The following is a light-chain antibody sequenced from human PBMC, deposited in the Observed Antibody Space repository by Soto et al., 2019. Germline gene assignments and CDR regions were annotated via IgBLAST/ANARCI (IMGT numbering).Light chain of an antibody. CDR1: QSLSEW. V-gene: IGKV1-5*01. CDR3: LQYSGSSYT. J-gene: IGKJ2*01. CDR2: DAS. Sequence: DIQMTQTPSTLSASVGDTVTITCRASQSLSEWLAWYQQKPGKAPKLLIYDASSLERGVPSRFSGSGSGTEFTLTISSLQPDDFAIYYCLQYSGSSYTFGQGTRVEIK.